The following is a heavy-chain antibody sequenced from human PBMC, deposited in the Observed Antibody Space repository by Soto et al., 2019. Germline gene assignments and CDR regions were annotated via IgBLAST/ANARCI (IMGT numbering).Heavy chain of an antibody. Sequence: PGGSLRLSCAASGFTFSSYAMHWVRQAPGKGLEWVAVISYDGSNKYYADSVKGRFTISRDNSKNTLYLQMNSLRAEDTAVYYCCGGSSSSDYWGQGTLVTISS. J-gene: IGHJ4*02. D-gene: IGHD6-6*01. CDR2: ISYDGSNK. CDR1: GFTFSSYA. CDR3: CGGSSSSDY. V-gene: IGHV3-30-3*01.